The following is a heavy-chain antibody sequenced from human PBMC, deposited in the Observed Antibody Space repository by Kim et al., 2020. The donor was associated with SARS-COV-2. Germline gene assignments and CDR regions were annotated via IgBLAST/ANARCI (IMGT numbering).Heavy chain of an antibody. D-gene: IGHD2-2*01. CDR1: GFTFTNAW. CDR2: IKRNDDGGTV. Sequence: GGSLRLSCAGSGFTFTNAWMNWVRQAPGKGLEWVGRIKRNDDGGTVDYAAPVKGRFTISRDDSMDTLYLQMNSLKTEDTGVYYCTTLPLGYCSMSTCYGYFDYWGRGALVTVSS. CDR3: TTLPLGYCSMSTCYGYFDY. V-gene: IGHV3-15*01. J-gene: IGHJ4*02.